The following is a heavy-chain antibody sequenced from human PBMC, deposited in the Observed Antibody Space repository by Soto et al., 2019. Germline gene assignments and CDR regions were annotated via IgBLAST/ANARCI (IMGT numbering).Heavy chain of an antibody. Sequence: PSETLSLTCTVSGGSISSGDYYWSWIRQPPGKGLEWIGYIYYSGSTYYNPSLKSRVTISVDTSKNQFSLKLSSVTAADTAVYYCARDGGSTVYYYYYGMDVWGQGTTVTVSS. D-gene: IGHD3-10*01. CDR3: ARDGGSTVYYYYYGMDV. CDR1: GGSISSGDYY. V-gene: IGHV4-30-4*01. CDR2: IYYSGST. J-gene: IGHJ6*02.